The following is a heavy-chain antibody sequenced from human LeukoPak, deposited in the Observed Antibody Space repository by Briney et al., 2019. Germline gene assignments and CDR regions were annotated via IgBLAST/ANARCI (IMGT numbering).Heavy chain of an antibody. D-gene: IGHD2-15*01. J-gene: IGHJ3*02. CDR1: GFTVSNKY. V-gene: IGHV3-66*01. Sequence: PGGSLRLSYAASGFTVSNKYMSWVRQAPGRGLEWVSVIYSGGSTYYADSVKGRFSISRDKSKNTLYLQMNSLRAEDTALYYCAREMYCSGGSCYGDAFDIWGQGTMVTVSS. CDR3: AREMYCSGGSCYGDAFDI. CDR2: IYSGGST.